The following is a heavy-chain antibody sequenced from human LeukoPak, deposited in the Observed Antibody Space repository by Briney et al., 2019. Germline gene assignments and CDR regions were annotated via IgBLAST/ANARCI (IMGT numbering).Heavy chain of an antibody. J-gene: IGHJ6*02. V-gene: IGHV3-73*01. Sequence: GGSLRLSCAVSGFTFSGSAMHWVRQASGKGLEWIGRIRGKANSYATAYAASLKGRFTISRDDSQNTAYLQMNSLKTEDTAVYYCTTVAGDYYYYGMDVWGQGTMVTVS. CDR3: TTVAGDYYYYGMDV. D-gene: IGHD6-19*01. CDR2: IRGKANSYAT. CDR1: GFTFSGSA.